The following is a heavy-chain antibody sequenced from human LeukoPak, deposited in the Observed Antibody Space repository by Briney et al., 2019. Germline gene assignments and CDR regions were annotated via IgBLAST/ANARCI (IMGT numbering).Heavy chain of an antibody. V-gene: IGHV3-9*01. CDR2: ISWNSGSI. Sequence: GRSLRLSCAASGFTFDDYAMHWVRQAPGKGLEWVSGISWNSGSIGYADSVKGRFTISRDNAKNSLYLQMNSLRAEDTASYYCAKDTDSATWYYFDSWGQGTLVTASS. CDR3: AKDTDSATWYYFDS. J-gene: IGHJ4*02. CDR1: GFTFDDYA. D-gene: IGHD6-13*01.